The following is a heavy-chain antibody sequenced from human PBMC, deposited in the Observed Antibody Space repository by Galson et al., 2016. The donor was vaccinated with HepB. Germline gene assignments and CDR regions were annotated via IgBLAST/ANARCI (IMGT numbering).Heavy chain of an antibody. V-gene: IGHV4-30-2*01. CDR3: ARGAYYSGSGSRFDS. CDR1: GASITSGRYS. J-gene: IGHJ4*02. Sequence: TLSLTCTVSGASITSGRYSWGWLRLPPGEGLEWIGYIYQSGDTYYTPSLRRRVSMSLEKSKNQFSLRLTSVTAAETAVYYFARGAYYSGSGSRFDSWGRGILVTVSS. CDR2: IYQSGDT. D-gene: IGHD3-10*01.